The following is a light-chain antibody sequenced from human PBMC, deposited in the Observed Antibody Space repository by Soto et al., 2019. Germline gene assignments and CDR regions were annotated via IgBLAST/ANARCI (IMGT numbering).Light chain of an antibody. CDR3: QKSDHLPL. Sequence: LLTQSPSSLSASVGDRVTITCRASQGIDSSFAWYQQKPGKAPKLLIYAASSLQSGVPSRFSGSGSGTDFTLTISSLQPEDFATYYRQKSDHLPLFGPGTKVDIK. CDR2: AAS. CDR1: QGIDSS. V-gene: IGKV1D-13*01. J-gene: IGKJ3*01.